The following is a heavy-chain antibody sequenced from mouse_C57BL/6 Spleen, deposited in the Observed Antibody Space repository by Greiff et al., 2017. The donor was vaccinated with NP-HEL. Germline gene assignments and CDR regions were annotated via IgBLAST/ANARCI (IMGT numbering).Heavy chain of an antibody. J-gene: IGHJ2*01. V-gene: IGHV1-80*01. CDR3: ARGGTSTREYYFDY. D-gene: IGHD2-1*01. Sequence: VQLQQSGAELVKPGASVKISCKASGYAFSSYWMNWVKQRPGKGLEWIGQIYPGDGDTNYNGKFKGKAKLTADKSSSTAYMQLSSLTSEDSAVYFCARGGTSTREYYFDYWGQGTTLTVSS. CDR2: IYPGDGDT. CDR1: GYAFSSYW.